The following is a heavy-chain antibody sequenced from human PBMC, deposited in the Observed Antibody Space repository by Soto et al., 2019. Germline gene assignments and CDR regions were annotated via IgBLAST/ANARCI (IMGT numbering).Heavy chain of an antibody. V-gene: IGHV1-18*01. J-gene: IGHJ4*02. CDR1: GYTFTSYG. D-gene: IGHD3-3*01. CDR2: ISAYNGNT. CDR3: ARESVTVLRFLEWFGNRGYYFDY. Sequence: ASVKVSCKASGYTFTSYGISWVRQAPGQGLEWMGWISAYNGNTNYAQKLQGRVTMTTDTSTSTAYMELRSLRSDDTAVYYCARESVTVLRFLEWFGNRGYYFDYWGQGTLVTVSS.